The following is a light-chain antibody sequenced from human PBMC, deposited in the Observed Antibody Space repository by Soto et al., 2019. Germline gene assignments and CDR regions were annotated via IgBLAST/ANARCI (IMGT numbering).Light chain of an antibody. CDR2: DAS. V-gene: IGKV1-33*01. J-gene: IGKJ3*01. CDR1: QDISNY. Sequence: DIPMTQSPSSLSASVGDRVTITCQASQDISNYLNWYQQKPGKAPKLLIYDASNLETGVPSRFSGSGSGTDFTFTISSLQPEDIATYYYQQYDNLPLTFGPGTKVDIK. CDR3: QQYDNLPLT.